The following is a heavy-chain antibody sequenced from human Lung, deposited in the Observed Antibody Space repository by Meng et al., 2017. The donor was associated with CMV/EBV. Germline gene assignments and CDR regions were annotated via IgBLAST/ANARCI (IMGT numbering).Heavy chain of an antibody. V-gene: IGHV4-4*02. Sequence: GPELWKPSGPLSHTRAVLCGSSSSSNWWSWVRQPPGKGLEWIGEIYHSGSTNYNPSLKSRVTISVDKSKNQFSLKLSSVTAADTAVYYCASFPPPGKQWLVTDYWGQGTLVTVSS. CDR1: CGSSSSSNW. CDR2: IYHSGST. CDR3: ASFPPPGKQWLVTDY. D-gene: IGHD6-19*01. J-gene: IGHJ4*02.